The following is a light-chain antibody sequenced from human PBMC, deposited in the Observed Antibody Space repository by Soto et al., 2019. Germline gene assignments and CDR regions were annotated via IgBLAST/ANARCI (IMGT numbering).Light chain of an antibody. Sequence: EIVMTQSPATLSVSPGERATLSCRASQGVSSNLAWYQQKPGQDPRLLIYGASTRDTGIPARFSGSGSGAEFTLTISSLQSEDFALYYCEQDNNWPPYTFGQGTNLEIK. CDR2: GAS. V-gene: IGKV3-15*01. CDR3: EQDNNWPPYT. CDR1: QGVSSN. J-gene: IGKJ2*01.